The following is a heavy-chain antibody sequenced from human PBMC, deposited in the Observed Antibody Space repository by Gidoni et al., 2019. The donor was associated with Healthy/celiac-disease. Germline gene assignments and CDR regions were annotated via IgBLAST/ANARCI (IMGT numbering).Heavy chain of an antibody. Sequence: EVQLVESGGGLVQPGRSLRLSCAASGFTFDDYAMHWVRQAPGKGLEWVSGISWNSGSIGYADSVKGRFTISRDNAKNSLYLQMNSLRAEDTALYYCAKDMSGAAYSGGGGFDPWGQGTLVTVSS. CDR3: AKDMSGAAYSGGGGFDP. J-gene: IGHJ5*02. CDR1: GFTFDDYA. CDR2: ISWNSGSI. D-gene: IGHD1-26*01. V-gene: IGHV3-9*01.